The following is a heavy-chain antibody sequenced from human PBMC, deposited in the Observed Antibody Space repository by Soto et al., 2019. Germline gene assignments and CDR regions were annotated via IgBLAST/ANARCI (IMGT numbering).Heavy chain of an antibody. CDR2: IYYSGST. D-gene: IGHD2-15*01. CDR3: ARHSPGIVVVVAATPVDY. J-gene: IGHJ4*02. V-gene: IGHV4-39*01. Sequence: SETLSLTCTVSGGSISSSSYYWGWIHQPPGKGLEWIGSIYYSGSTYYNPSLKSRVTISVDTSKNQFSLKLSSVTAADTAVYYCARHSPGIVVVVAATPVDYWGQGTLVTVSS. CDR1: GGSISSSSYY.